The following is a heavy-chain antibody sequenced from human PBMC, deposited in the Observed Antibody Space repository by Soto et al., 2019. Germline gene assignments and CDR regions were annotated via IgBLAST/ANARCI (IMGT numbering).Heavy chain of an antibody. J-gene: IGHJ3*02. V-gene: IGHV4-34*01. D-gene: IGHD1-1*01. CDR2: MSHSGGT. CDR1: GGFVSSGNYY. Sequence: QEQLQQWGAGLLKPSETLSLTCAVYGGFVSSGNYYWSCIRQPPGKGLEWIGEMSHSGGTHFNPSLKSRVTISVDTSKNQFSLKMSSVTAADTALYYCARVERGTATTVVDAFDIWGPGTMVTVSS. CDR3: ARVERGTATTVVDAFDI.